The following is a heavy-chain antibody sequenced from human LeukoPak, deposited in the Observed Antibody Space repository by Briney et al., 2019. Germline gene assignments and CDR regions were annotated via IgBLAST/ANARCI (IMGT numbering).Heavy chain of an antibody. J-gene: IGHJ4*02. CDR2: ISGSGGST. Sequence: GGSLRLSCAASGFTFSSYGMSWVRQAPGKGLEWVSGISGSGGSTFYADSVKGRFTISRDNSKNTLYLQMNSLRAEDTAVYYCARRAGAYSHPYDYWGQGTLVTVSS. CDR1: GFTFSSYG. V-gene: IGHV3-23*01. D-gene: IGHD4/OR15-4a*01. CDR3: ARRAGAYSHPYDY.